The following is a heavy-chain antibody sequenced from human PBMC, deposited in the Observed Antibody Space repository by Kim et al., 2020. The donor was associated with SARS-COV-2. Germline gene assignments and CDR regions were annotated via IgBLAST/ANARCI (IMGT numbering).Heavy chain of an antibody. D-gene: IGHD3-10*01. V-gene: IGHV3-23*01. J-gene: IGHJ4*02. CDR3: AKRGGSGSYYNAEVSFDY. Sequence: VKGRFTVSRDNSKSTLYLQMNSLRAEDTAVYYCAKRGGSGSYYNAEVSFDYWGQGTLVTVSS.